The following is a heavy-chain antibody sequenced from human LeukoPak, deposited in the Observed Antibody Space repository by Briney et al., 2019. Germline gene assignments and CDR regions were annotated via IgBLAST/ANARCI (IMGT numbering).Heavy chain of an antibody. CDR2: ISSSSSYI. V-gene: IGHV3-21*01. J-gene: IGHJ4*02. CDR1: GFTFSSYS. CDR3: ARQSSNTGWLT. D-gene: IGHD2-8*02. Sequence: GGSLRLSCAASGFTFSSYSMNWVRQAPGKGLEWVSSISSSSSYIYYADSVRGRFTISRDNAKNMLYVQMNSLRAEDTAVYYCARQSSNTGWLTWGQGTLVTVSS.